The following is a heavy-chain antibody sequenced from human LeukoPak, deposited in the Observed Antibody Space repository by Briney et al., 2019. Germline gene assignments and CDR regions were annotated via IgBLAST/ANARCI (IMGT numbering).Heavy chain of an antibody. CDR3: ARSPSSGWYFDY. D-gene: IGHD6-19*01. V-gene: IGHV1-18*01. Sequence: ASVKVSCKASGCTFTICGISWVRQAPGQGLEWMGWISDYNGNTNYAQKLQGRVNMTTDTSTSTAYMELRSLRSDDTAVYYCARSPSSGWYFDYWGQGTLVTVSS. J-gene: IGHJ4*02. CDR2: ISDYNGNT. CDR1: GCTFTICG.